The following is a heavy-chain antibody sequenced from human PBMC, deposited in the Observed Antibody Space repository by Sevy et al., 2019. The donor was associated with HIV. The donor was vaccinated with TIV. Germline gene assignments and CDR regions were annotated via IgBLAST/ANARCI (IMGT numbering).Heavy chain of an antibody. CDR1: GGSISSSSYY. CDR2: IYYSGST. V-gene: IGHV4-39*01. Sequence: SETLSLTCTVSGGSISSSSYYWGWIRQPPGKGLEWIGSIYYSGSTYYNPSLKSRVTISVDTSKNQFSPKLSSVTAADTAVYYCARLESTYYYGLYYYYGMDVWGQGTTVTVSS. J-gene: IGHJ6*02. CDR3: ARLESTYYYGLYYYYGMDV. D-gene: IGHD3-10*01.